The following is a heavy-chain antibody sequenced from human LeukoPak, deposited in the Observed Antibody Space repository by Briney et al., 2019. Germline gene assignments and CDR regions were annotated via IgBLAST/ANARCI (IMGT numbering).Heavy chain of an antibody. Sequence: PGGSLRLPCAASGFTFSSYGMHWVRQAPGKGLEWVTVISYDGSNKYYADSVKGRFTISRDNSKNTLYLQMNTLRAEDTAIYYCAKSGRYCSGGSCYQEASLDYWGQGTLVTVSS. D-gene: IGHD2-15*01. CDR3: AKSGRYCSGGSCYQEASLDY. CDR1: GFTFSSYG. V-gene: IGHV3-30*18. CDR2: ISYDGSNK. J-gene: IGHJ4*02.